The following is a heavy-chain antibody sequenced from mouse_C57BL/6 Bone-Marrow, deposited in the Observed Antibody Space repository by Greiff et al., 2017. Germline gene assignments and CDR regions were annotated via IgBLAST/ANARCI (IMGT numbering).Heavy chain of an antibody. Sequence: QVQLQQSGAELARPGASVKLSCKASGYTFTSYGISWVKQRTGQGLEWIGEIYPRSGNTYYNEKFKGKATLTADKSSSTAYMELRSLTSEDSAVYFCARKANWEGGFDYWGQGTTLTVSS. CDR3: ARKANWEGGFDY. D-gene: IGHD4-1*01. CDR2: IYPRSGNT. CDR1: GYTFTSYG. J-gene: IGHJ2*01. V-gene: IGHV1-81*01.